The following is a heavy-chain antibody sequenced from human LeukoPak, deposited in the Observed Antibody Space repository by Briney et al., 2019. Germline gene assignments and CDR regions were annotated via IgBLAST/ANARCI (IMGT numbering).Heavy chain of an antibody. CDR3: ARVKSGYYYDSSGYYQIIDY. CDR1: GGSISSYY. Sequence: PSETLSLTCTVSGGSISSYYWSWIRQPAGKGLEWIGRIYTSGSTNYNPSLKSRVTMSVDTSKNQFSLKLSSVTAADTAVYYCARVKSGYYYDSSGYYQIIDYWGQGTLVTVSS. V-gene: IGHV4-4*07. D-gene: IGHD3-22*01. J-gene: IGHJ4*02. CDR2: IYTSGST.